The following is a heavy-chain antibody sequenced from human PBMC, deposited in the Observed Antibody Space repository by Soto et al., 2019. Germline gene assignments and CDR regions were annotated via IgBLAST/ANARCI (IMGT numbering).Heavy chain of an antibody. J-gene: IGHJ6*02. Sequence: GGSLRLSCAASGFTFSSYGMHWVRQAPGKGLEWVAVISYDGSNKYYADSVKGRFTISRDNSKNTLYLQMNSLRAEDTAVYYCEKGTTVSSYYYYGMDVWGQGTTVTVSS. CDR2: ISYDGSNK. D-gene: IGHD4-17*01. V-gene: IGHV3-30*18. CDR1: GFTFSSYG. CDR3: EKGTTVSSYYYYGMDV.